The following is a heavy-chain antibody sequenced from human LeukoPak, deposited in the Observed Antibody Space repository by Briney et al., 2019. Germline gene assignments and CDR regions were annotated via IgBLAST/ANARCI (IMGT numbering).Heavy chain of an antibody. Sequence: GGSLRLSCAASGFTFSSYWMSWVRQAPGKGLEWVANIKQDGSEKYYVDSVKGRFTISRDNAKNSLYLQMNSLRAEDTAVYYCARVGRPYYYYYYMDVWGKGTTVTVSS. CDR1: GFTFSSYW. CDR2: IKQDGSEK. D-gene: IGHD6-6*01. J-gene: IGHJ6*03. V-gene: IGHV3-7*01. CDR3: ARVGRPYYYYYYMDV.